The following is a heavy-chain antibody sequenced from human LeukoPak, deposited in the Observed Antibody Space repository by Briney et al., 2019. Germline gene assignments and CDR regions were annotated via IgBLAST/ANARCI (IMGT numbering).Heavy chain of an antibody. CDR1: GFTFSSYA. CDR2: INAGNGNT. Sequence: PGGSLRLSCAASGFTFSSYAMHWVRQAPGQRLEWMGWINAGNGNTKYSQKFQGRVTITRDTSASTAYMALISLRSEVTAVYYCARGGVCSSPSCLNFDYWGQGTLVTVSS. CDR3: ARGGVCSSPSCLNFDY. D-gene: IGHD2-2*01. V-gene: IGHV1-3*01. J-gene: IGHJ4*02.